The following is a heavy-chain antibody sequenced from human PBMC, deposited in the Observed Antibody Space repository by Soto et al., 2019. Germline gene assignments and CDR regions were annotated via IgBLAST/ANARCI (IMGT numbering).Heavy chain of an antibody. D-gene: IGHD6-19*01. CDR3: ARESLQWLSD. J-gene: IGHJ4*02. V-gene: IGHV3-33*01. Sequence: QVHLVESGGGVVQPGRSLRLSCAASGFPFSTYGMHWVRQAPGKGLEWVALIWHDGRNEYYGDSVKGRFTISRDNSKNTLDLQMNSLRADARAVYYCARESLQWLSDWGQGTLVTVSS. CDR1: GFPFSTYG. CDR2: IWHDGRNE.